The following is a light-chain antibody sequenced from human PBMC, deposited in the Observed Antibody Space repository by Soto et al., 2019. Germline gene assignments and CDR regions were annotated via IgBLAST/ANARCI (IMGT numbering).Light chain of an antibody. V-gene: IGLV1-40*01. CDR3: PSYGSRRGDV. J-gene: IGLJ2*01. CDR2: GNS. Sequence: QSVLTQPPSVSGAPGQRVTISCTGSSSNIGAGYDVHWYQQLPGTAPKLLIYGNSNRPSGVPDRFSGSKSGTSASLAITGLQADDEADYYCPSYGSRRGDVFGGGTKLTVL. CDR1: SSNIGAGYD.